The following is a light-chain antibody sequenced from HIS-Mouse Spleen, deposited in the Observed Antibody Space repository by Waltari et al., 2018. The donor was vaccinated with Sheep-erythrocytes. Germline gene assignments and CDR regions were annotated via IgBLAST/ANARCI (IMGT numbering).Light chain of an antibody. CDR1: RVAFGVYTI. CDR2: EAS. Sequence: QSALPRPAPGLGPPGQSIPTPSLETRVAFGVYTIVPWYHQHPGKAPKLMVYEASKRPSGVSNRFSGSKSGNTASLTISGLQAEDEADYYCCSYAGSSTPWVFGGGTKLTVL. V-gene: IGLV2-23*01. CDR3: CSYAGSSTPWV. J-gene: IGLJ3*02.